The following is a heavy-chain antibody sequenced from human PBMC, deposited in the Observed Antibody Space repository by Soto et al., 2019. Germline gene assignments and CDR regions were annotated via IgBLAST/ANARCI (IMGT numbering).Heavy chain of an antibody. Sequence: GGSLRLSCAASGFTFSSYAMSWVRQAPGKGLEWISGFRGSGSNTYYADSVEGRFTISRDISKSTLYLQMNSLRAEDTAVYYCAKDMSYYDGSGYYSGYYYYGVDVWGQGTTVTVSS. D-gene: IGHD3-22*01. CDR3: AKDMSYYDGSGYYSGYYYYGVDV. V-gene: IGHV3-23*01. J-gene: IGHJ6*02. CDR1: GFTFSSYA. CDR2: FRGSGSNT.